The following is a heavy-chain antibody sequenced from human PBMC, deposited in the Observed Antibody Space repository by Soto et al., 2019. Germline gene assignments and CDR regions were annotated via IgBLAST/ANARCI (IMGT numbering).Heavy chain of an antibody. Sequence: GSLRLSCAASGFTFSRYWMTWVRQAPGKGLEWVANIKQDGSEIYYVDSVKGRFTISRDNAENSLYLQMNSLRAEDTAVYYCARDPVCSGGSCYDYWGQGTLVTVSS. D-gene: IGHD2-15*01. CDR3: ARDPVCSGGSCYDY. V-gene: IGHV3-7*01. J-gene: IGHJ4*02. CDR1: GFTFSRYW. CDR2: IKQDGSEI.